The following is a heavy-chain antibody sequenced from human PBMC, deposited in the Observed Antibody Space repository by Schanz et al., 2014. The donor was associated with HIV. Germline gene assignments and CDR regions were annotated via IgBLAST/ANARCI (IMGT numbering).Heavy chain of an antibody. J-gene: IGHJ4*02. CDR1: GGTFSNYA. CDR3: VRVANYDGDDYYQRSHFDL. Sequence: QVQLVQSGAEVKKPGSSVKVSCKASGGTFSNYAINWVRQAPGQGLEWMGGIIPIFGTSNYAQKFQGRVTITADESTSTAYMELSSLRSEDTAVYYCVRVANYDGDDYYQRSHFDLWGQGTLVTVSS. CDR2: IIPIFGTS. D-gene: IGHD3-22*01. V-gene: IGHV1-69*01.